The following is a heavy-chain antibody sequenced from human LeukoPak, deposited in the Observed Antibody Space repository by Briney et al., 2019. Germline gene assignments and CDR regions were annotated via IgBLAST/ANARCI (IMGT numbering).Heavy chain of an antibody. CDR3: AKTSGYYDY. V-gene: IGHV3-23*01. D-gene: IGHD3-22*01. CDR1: GFTFSNFG. Sequence: PGGSLRLSCAASGFTFSNFGMSWVRQAPGRGLEWVSGISGGGDTAYYAESVKGRFTISRDNSKNTVFLQMNSLSAEDTALYYCAKTSGYYDYWGQGTLVAVSS. J-gene: IGHJ4*02. CDR2: ISGGGDTA.